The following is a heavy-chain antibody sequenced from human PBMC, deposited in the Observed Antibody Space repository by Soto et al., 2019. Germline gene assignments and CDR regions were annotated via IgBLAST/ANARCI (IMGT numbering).Heavy chain of an antibody. J-gene: IGHJ5*02. CDR1: GFTFSSYA. V-gene: IGHV3-23*01. Sequence: GGSLRLSCAASGFTFSSYAMAWVRQAPGKGLEWVSTLIGGHYGTAYSYSVKGRFTVSRDNSKNCLYLQMNSLGVEDTAMYFCAKGKSTGDIDWFDPWGQGSLVTVSS. CDR3: AKGKSTGDIDWFDP. D-gene: IGHD3-10*01. CDR2: LIGGHYGT.